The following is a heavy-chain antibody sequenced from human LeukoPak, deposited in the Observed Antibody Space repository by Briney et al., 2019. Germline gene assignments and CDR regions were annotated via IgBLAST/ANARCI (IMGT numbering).Heavy chain of an antibody. Sequence: GGSLRLSCEVSGFTVSTTYMSWVRRAPGKGLEWVSILNRGGATYYADSVKGRFSISRHDSNNTLFLQMNSLRPEDTAVYYCARGDYYDDCGYSDWGQGTLVTVSS. CDR1: GFTVSTTY. V-gene: IGHV3-53*04. CDR2: LNRGGAT. CDR3: ARGDYYDDCGYSD. J-gene: IGHJ4*02. D-gene: IGHD3-22*01.